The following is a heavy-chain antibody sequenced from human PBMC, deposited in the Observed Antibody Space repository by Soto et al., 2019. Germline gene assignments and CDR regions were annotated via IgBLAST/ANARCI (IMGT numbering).Heavy chain of an antibody. J-gene: IGHJ4*02. D-gene: IGHD5-12*01. V-gene: IGHV4-4*07. CDR2: IYTSGST. CDR3: AREGSYSAYNFAHGIQLWSFDF. Sequence: SETLSLTCTVSGGSISSYYWSWIRQPAGKGLEWIGRIYTSGSTNYNPSLKSRVTMSVDTSKNQFSLNLSSVTAADMAVYYCAREGSYSAYNFAHGIQLWSFDFWGQGALVTVSS. CDR1: GGSISSYY.